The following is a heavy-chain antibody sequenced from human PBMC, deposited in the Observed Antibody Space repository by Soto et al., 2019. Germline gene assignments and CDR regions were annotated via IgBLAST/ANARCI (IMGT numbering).Heavy chain of an antibody. CDR3: ARQEGSGSSSFYYYGMDV. D-gene: IGHD6-13*01. V-gene: IGHV5-51*01. CDR2: IYPGDSDT. Sequence: GESLKISCKGSGYSFTSYWIGWVRQMPGKGLEWMGIIYPGDSDTRYSPSFQGQVTISADKSISTAYLQWSSLKASDTAMYYCARQEGSGSSSFYYYGMDVWGQGTTVTVSS. CDR1: GYSFTSYW. J-gene: IGHJ6*02.